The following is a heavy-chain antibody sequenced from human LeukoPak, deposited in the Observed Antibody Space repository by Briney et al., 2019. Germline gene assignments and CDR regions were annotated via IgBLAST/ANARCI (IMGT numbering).Heavy chain of an antibody. CDR3: AKDQSLLDYGGAFDI. V-gene: IGHV3-23*01. CDR1: GFTFSSYA. CDR2: ISGSGGST. D-gene: IGHD4-23*01. Sequence: GGSLRLSCAASGFTFSSYAMHWVRQAPGKGLEWVSAISGSGGSTYYADSVKGRFTISRDNSKNTLYLQMNSLRAEDTAVYYCAKDQSLLDYGGAFDIWGQGTMVTVSS. J-gene: IGHJ3*02.